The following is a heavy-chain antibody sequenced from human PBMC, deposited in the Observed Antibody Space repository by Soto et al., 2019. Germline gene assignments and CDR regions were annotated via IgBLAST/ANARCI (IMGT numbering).Heavy chain of an antibody. CDR2: ISYDGSNK. J-gene: IGHJ5*02. CDR3: ARAWKPFDSSSWYWFDP. Sequence: PGGSLRLSCAASGFTFSSYAMHWVRQAPGKGLEWVAVISYDGSNKYYADSVKGRFTISRDNSKNTLYLQMNSLRAEDTAVYYCARAWKPFDSSSWYWFDPWGQGTLVTVSS. CDR1: GFTFSSYA. V-gene: IGHV3-30-3*01. D-gene: IGHD6-13*01.